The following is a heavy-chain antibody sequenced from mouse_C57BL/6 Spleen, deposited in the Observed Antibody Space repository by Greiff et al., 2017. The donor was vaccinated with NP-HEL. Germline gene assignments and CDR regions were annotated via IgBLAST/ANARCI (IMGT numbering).Heavy chain of an antibody. Sequence: QVQLQPGAELVRPGSSVKLSCKASGYTFTSYWMHWVKQRPIQGLEWIGNIDPSDSETHYNQKFKDKATLTVDKSSSTAYMQLSSLTSEDSAVYYCARNYGNLLAYWGQGTLVTVSA. CDR2: IDPSDSET. CDR1: GYTFTSYW. CDR3: ARNYGNLLAY. D-gene: IGHD2-1*01. J-gene: IGHJ3*01. V-gene: IGHV1-52*01.